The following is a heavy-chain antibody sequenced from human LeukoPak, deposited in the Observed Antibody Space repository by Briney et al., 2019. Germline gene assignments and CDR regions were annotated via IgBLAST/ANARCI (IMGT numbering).Heavy chain of an antibody. J-gene: IGHJ4*02. V-gene: IGHV3-23*01. CDR2: ISGSGGST. CDR3: AEGSGYDPILDY. D-gene: IGHD3-22*01. Sequence: PGGSLRLSCAASGFTFSSYAMSWVRQAPGKGLEWVSAISGSGGSTYYADSVKGRFTISRDNSKNTLYLQMNSLRAEDTAVYYCAEGSGYDPILDYWGQGTLVTVSS. CDR1: GFTFSSYA.